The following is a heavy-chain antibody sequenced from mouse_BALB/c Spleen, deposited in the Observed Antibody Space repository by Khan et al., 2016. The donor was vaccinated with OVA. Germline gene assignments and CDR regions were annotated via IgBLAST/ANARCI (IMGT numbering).Heavy chain of an antibody. D-gene: IGHD3-3*01. CDR3: TGGRAY. CDR1: GYSITSDYA. V-gene: IGHV3-2*02. J-gene: IGHJ3*01. Sequence: QLEESGPGLVKPSQSLSLTCTVTGYSITSDYAWNWIRQFPGNKLEWMGYISYSGSISYTPSLKSRISITRDTSKNQFFLQLSSVTTEDTATYYCTGGRAYWGQGTLVTVSA. CDR2: ISYSGSI.